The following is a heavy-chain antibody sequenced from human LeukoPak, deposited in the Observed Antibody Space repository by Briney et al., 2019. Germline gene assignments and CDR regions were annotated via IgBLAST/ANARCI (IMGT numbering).Heavy chain of an antibody. CDR1: GFTFGDYS. V-gene: IGHV3-43*01. D-gene: IGHD3-22*01. Sequence: GGSLRLSCTASGFTFGDYSMNWVRQAPGMGLEWVSLISWDGGSTFYADSVKGRFTVSRDNSRDSLYLQMNSLRSEDTALYYCAKDGPGYYDTSGYFDYWGQGTLVTVSS. J-gene: IGHJ4*02. CDR2: ISWDGGST. CDR3: AKDGPGYYDTSGYFDY.